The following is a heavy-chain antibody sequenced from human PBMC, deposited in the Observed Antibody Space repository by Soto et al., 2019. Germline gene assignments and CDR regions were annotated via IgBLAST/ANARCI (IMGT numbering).Heavy chain of an antibody. CDR3: ARAEFESVSMVYHRFDY. D-gene: IGHD2-8*01. V-gene: IGHV6-1*01. J-gene: IGHJ4*02. CDR2: TYYRSKWYN. CDR1: GDSVPSNSAA. Sequence: RSRTLSLTCAISGDSVPSNSAAWNWIRQSPSRGLEWLGRTYYRSKWYNDYAVSVKSRITINPNTSNNQFSLQLNSVTPEDTAVYYCARAEFESVSMVYHRFDYWGQGTLVTVSS.